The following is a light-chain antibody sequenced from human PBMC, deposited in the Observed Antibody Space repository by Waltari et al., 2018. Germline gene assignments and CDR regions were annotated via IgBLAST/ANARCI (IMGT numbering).Light chain of an antibody. J-gene: IGKJ4*01. V-gene: IGKV2-30*02. CDR2: RVS. Sequence: DVVMTQSPLSLPVTLGQSASISCRSSQSLVHSNGNTYLTWFQQRPGQSPRRLIYRVSNRESGVPDRFSGSGSGTDFTLKISSVEAEDVGVYYCLQGTDWPPLTFGGGTKVEIK. CDR1: QSLVHSNGNTY. CDR3: LQGTDWPPLT.